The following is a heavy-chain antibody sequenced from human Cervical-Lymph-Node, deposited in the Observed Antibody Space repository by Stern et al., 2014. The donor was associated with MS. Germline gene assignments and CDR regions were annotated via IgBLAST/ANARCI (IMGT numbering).Heavy chain of an antibody. CDR3: ARGLLGSENAFDI. V-gene: IGHV1-18*01. D-gene: IGHD2-15*01. J-gene: IGHJ3*02. CDR1: GYTFTSYG. Sequence: QVQLVQSGAEVKKPGASVKVSCKASGYTFTSYGISWVRQAPGQGLEWMGWIGAYNGNTNYTQRLQSIVTVTTDTATSTAYMELRSLRSDDTAVYYCARGLLGSENAFDIWGQGTMVTVSS. CDR2: IGAYNGNT.